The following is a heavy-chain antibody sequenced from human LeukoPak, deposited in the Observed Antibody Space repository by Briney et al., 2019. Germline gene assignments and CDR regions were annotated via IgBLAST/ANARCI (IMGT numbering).Heavy chain of an antibody. J-gene: IGHJ4*02. CDR3: AREEQPYYFDY. CDR1: GFTFSSYG. CDR2: IWYDGSNK. V-gene: IGHV3-33*01. D-gene: IGHD6-13*01. Sequence: GGSLRLSCAASGFTFSSYGMHWVRQAPGKGLEWVAVIWYDGSNKYYADSVKGRFTISRDNSKNTLYLQMNSLRAEDTAVYYCAREEQPYYFDYWGQGTLVTVSS.